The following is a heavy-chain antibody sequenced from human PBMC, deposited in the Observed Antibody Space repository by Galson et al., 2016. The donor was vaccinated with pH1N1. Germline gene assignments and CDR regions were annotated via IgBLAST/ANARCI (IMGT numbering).Heavy chain of an antibody. CDR2: IDPSDGTT. Sequence: SGYSVTRYYMHWVRQAPGQGLEWMGIIDPSDGTTTYSQKFQGRISLTRDTSTNSVHMELTTLRPDDSATYFCARRYYFDYWGPGTLVTVSS. CDR1: GYSVTRYY. V-gene: IGHV1-46*01. CDR3: ARRYYFDY. J-gene: IGHJ4*02.